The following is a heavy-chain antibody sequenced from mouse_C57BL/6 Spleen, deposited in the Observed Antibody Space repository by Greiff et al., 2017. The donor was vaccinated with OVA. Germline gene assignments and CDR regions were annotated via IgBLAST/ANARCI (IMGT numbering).Heavy chain of an antibody. Sequence: EVMLVESEGGLVQPGSSMKLSCTASGFTFSDYYMAWVRQVPEKGLEWVANINYDGSSTYYLDSLKSRFIISRDNAKNILYLQMSSLKSEDTATYYCARDYYCSSLWYFDVWGTGTTVTVSS. CDR2: INYDGSST. V-gene: IGHV5-16*01. CDR3: ARDYYCSSLWYFDV. J-gene: IGHJ1*03. D-gene: IGHD1-1*01. CDR1: GFTFSDYY.